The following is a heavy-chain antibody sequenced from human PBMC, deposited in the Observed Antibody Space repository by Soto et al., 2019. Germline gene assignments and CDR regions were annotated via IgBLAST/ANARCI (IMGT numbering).Heavy chain of an antibody. CDR3: ARGWELAYRFDP. V-gene: IGHV3-7*01. Sequence: GSLRLSCAASGFTFSRYWMNWVRQAPGKGLEWVANIKEDGSETYYVDSVKGRFTISRDNAKNSLYLQMSSLRVEDTAVYYCARGWELAYRFDPRGQGTLVTVSS. D-gene: IGHD1-26*01. J-gene: IGHJ5*02. CDR1: GFTFSRYW. CDR2: IKEDGSET.